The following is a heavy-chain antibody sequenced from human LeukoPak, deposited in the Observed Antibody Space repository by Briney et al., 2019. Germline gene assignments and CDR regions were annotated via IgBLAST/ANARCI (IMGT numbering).Heavy chain of an antibody. Sequence: ASVKVSCKASGYTFTSYYMHWVRQAPGHGLEWMGIINPSGGSTSYAQKFQGRVTMTRDTSTSTVYMELRSLRSDDTAVYYCARDLRVSWFDPWGQGTLVTVSS. CDR2: INPSGGST. J-gene: IGHJ5*02. CDR3: ARDLRVSWFDP. CDR1: GYTFTSYY. V-gene: IGHV1-46*01. D-gene: IGHD4-17*01.